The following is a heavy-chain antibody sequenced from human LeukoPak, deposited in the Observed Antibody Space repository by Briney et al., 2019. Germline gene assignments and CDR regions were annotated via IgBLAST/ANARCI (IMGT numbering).Heavy chain of an antibody. CDR1: GFNASSNY. V-gene: IGHV3-23*01. J-gene: IGHJ6*01. CDR2: ISVSGGST. D-gene: IGHD6-13*01. CDR3: AKVAGYSSSWVHYYYYCIDV. Sequence: PRGSLRLSCAASGFNASSNYMSWVRQAPRKRQEWVSAISVSGGSTYYADSAKGRLTISRVNSKNTQYLQMNSLRAEDTAVYYCAKVAGYSSSWVHYYYYCIDVWGKGSLATVS.